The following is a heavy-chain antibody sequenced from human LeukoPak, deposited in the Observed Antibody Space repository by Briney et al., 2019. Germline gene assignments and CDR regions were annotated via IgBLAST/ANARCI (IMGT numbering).Heavy chain of an antibody. V-gene: IGHV1-46*01. D-gene: IGHD2-8*01. J-gene: IGHJ6*02. Sequence: GASVKVSCKASGYTFTSYYMRWVRQAPGQGLEWMGIINPSGGSTSYAQKFQGRVTMTRDTSTSTVYMELSSLRSEDTAVYYCASVRCTNGVCTDYYYYYYGMDVWGQGTTVTVSS. CDR2: INPSGGST. CDR1: GYTFTSYY. CDR3: ASVRCTNGVCTDYYYYYYGMDV.